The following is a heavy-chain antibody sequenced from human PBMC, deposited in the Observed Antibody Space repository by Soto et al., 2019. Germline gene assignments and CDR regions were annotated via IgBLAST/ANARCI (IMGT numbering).Heavy chain of an antibody. D-gene: IGHD2-15*01. CDR3: ARSVSSWYFDY. CDR2: ISSSSSYT. Sequence: KTGGSLRLSCAASGFTFSDYYMSWIRQAPGKGLEWVSYISSSSSYTNYADSVKGRFTISRDNAKNSLYLQMNSLRAEDTAVYYCARSVSSWYFDYWGQGTLVTVSS. J-gene: IGHJ4*02. V-gene: IGHV3-11*06. CDR1: GFTFSDYY.